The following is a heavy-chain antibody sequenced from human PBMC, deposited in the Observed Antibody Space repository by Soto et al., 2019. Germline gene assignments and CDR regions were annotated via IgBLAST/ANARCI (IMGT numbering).Heavy chain of an antibody. CDR1: GFTFSNYA. J-gene: IGHJ4*02. CDR2: ISGSGGST. Sequence: EVQLLESGGGLVQPGGSLRLSCAASGFTFSNYAMSWVRQAPGKGLEWVSAISGSGGSTYYADSVKGRFTISRENSKNTLYLQMNSLRAKDTAVYYGAKGLGYGSEAVDYWGQGTLVTDSS. V-gene: IGHV3-23*01. CDR3: AKGLGYGSEAVDY. D-gene: IGHD3-10*01.